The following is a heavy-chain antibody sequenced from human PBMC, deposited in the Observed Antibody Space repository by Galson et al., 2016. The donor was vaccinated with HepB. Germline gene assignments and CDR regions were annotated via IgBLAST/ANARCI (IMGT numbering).Heavy chain of an antibody. CDR3: AKDRRSGRTDYYYYTYYYYYGMDV. Sequence: SLRLSCAASGFTFDDYTMHWVRQAPGKGLEWVSLISWDGGSTYYADSVKGRFTISRDNSKNPLYLQMNSLRTEDTALYYCAKDRRSGRTDYYYYTYYYYYGMDVWGQGTTVTVSS. J-gene: IGHJ6*02. CDR1: GFTFDDYT. CDR2: ISWDGGST. V-gene: IGHV3-43*01. D-gene: IGHD3-3*01.